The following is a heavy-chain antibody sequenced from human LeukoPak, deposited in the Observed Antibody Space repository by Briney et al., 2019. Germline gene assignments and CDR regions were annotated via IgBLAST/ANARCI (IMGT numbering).Heavy chain of an antibody. Sequence: GGSLRLSCAASGLTFSGYIMNWVRQAPGKGLEWVSFIGTSGNPIYYADSVKGRFTVSRDNAKNSLYLQMNSLRAEDTAVYYCARDQWLDYCGQGTLVTVSS. D-gene: IGHD6-19*01. J-gene: IGHJ4*02. CDR1: GLTFSGYI. V-gene: IGHV3-48*01. CDR2: IGTSGNPI. CDR3: ARDQWLDY.